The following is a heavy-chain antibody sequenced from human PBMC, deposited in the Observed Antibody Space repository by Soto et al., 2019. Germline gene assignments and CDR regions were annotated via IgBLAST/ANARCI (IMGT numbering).Heavy chain of an antibody. CDR1: GFSLSTSGVG. CDR3: AHRTYYYDSSGYYHHYYFDY. CDR2: IYWNDDK. J-gene: IGHJ4*02. D-gene: IGHD3-22*01. Sequence: QITLKESGPTLVKPTQTLTLTCTFSGFSLSTSGVGVGWIRKPPGKALEWLALIYWNDDKRYSPSLKSRLTITKNTSKNQVVLTMANMDTMDTATYYCAHRTYYYDSSGYYHHYYFDYWGQGTLVTVSS. V-gene: IGHV2-5*01.